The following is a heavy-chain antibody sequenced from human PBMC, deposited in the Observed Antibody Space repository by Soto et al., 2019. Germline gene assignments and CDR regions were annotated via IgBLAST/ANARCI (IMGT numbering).Heavy chain of an antibody. CDR2: ISTSIDAT. CDR1: GFAFSNYA. J-gene: IGHJ4*02. V-gene: IGHV3-23*01. CDR3: AKDRTVAARNFDY. Sequence: AGCLRLSCAASGFAFSNYAMHWVRQAPGKGLEWVSSISTSIDATYYADSVKGRFTISRDDSKNTLYLQMNSLRAEDSAVYYCAKDRTVAARNFDYWGQGTQVTVSS. D-gene: IGHD6-6*01.